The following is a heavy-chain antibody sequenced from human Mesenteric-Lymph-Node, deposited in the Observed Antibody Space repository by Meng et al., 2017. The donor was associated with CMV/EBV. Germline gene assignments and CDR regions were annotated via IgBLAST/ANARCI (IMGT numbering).Heavy chain of an antibody. J-gene: IGHJ6*02. CDR3: ARSGYYGMVV. CDR2: IKQDGSEK. CDR1: GFTFSSYW. Sequence: GESLKISCAASGFTFSSYWMSWVRQAPGKGLEWVANIKQDGSEKYYVDSVKGRFTISRDNAKNSLYLQMNSLRAEDTAVYYCARSGYYGMVVWGQGTTVTVSS. V-gene: IGHV3-7*01.